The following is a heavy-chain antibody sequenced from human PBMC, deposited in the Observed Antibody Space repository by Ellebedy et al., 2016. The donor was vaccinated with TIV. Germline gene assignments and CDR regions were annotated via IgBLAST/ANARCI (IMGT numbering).Heavy chain of an antibody. D-gene: IGHD6-19*01. CDR2: IGHNSREK. J-gene: IGHJ4*02. V-gene: IGHV3-30*04. Sequence: GESLKISCAASGFSISNYALHWVRQGAGKGLEWVGVIGHNSREKFYADSVKGRFTISRDNSNNILYLQMSSLTGDDTAKYFCARAVPGTEDFDSWGLGTLVTVSS. CDR3: ARAVPGTEDFDS. CDR1: GFSISNYA.